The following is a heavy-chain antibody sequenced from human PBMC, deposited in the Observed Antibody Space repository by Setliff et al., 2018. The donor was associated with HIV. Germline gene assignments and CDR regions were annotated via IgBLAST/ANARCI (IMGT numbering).Heavy chain of an antibody. Sequence: PGGSLRLSCTTSGLTFGDYALSRVRQAPGKGLEWVGFIRSEAYGGTREYAASVKGRFTISRDDSKRIAYLQMNSLKTEDTAVYYCTSRTGYTSSWYGWGADYWGQGTLVTVSS. CDR2: IRSEAYGGTR. D-gene: IGHD6-13*01. CDR3: TSRTGYTSSWYGWGADY. J-gene: IGHJ4*02. V-gene: IGHV3-49*04. CDR1: GLTFGDYA.